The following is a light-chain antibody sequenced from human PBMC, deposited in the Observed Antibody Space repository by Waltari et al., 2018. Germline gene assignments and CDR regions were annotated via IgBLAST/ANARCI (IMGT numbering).Light chain of an antibody. J-gene: IGLJ2*01. CDR2: EVT. V-gene: IGLV2-23*02. CDR1: SSDVGANNV. Sequence: QSALTQPASVSGPPGQSIAISCIGTSSDVGANNVLSWYQQHSGRAPKLMIHEVTKRPSGVSTRFSGSKSGNTASLTISGLQAEDEAGYYCCSYTSIGPVLIGGGTKVTVL. CDR3: CSYTSIGPVL.